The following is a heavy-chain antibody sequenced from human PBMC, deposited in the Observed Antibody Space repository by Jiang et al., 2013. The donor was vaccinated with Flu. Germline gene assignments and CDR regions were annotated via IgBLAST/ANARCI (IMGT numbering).Heavy chain of an antibody. J-gene: IGHJ4*02. CDR1: GGSINSYY. Sequence: LLKPSETLSLICSVSGGSINSYYWSWIRQPPGKGLEWIGYIYYSGRTKYNPSLKSRVTISVDTSKSQFYLNLNSVTAADTAVYFCVRHADGYSHLNWGQGMLVTVSP. D-gene: IGHD4-11*01. CDR3: VRHADGYSHLN. V-gene: IGHV4-59*08. CDR2: IYYSGRT.